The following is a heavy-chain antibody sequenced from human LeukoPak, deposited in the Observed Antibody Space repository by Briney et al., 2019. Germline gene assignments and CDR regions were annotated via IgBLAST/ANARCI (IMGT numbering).Heavy chain of an antibody. Sequence: ASVKVSCKASGYTFTSYDINWVRQATGQGLEWMGWMNPNSGNTGYAQKFQGRVTMTRNTSISTAYMELSSLRSEDSAVYYCARVPVRMLGFRWFDPWGQGTLVTVSS. V-gene: IGHV1-8*01. D-gene: IGHD3-10*02. CDR1: GYTFTSYD. J-gene: IGHJ5*02. CDR3: ARVPVRMLGFRWFDP. CDR2: MNPNSGNT.